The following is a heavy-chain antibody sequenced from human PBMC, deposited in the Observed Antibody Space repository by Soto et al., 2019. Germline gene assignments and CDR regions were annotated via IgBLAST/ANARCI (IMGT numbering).Heavy chain of an antibody. CDR3: AHSPQEGIVVGKDFQH. CDR2: IYWDGDK. V-gene: IGHV2-5*02. J-gene: IGHJ1*01. CDR1: GFSLSTSRGG. D-gene: IGHD3-22*01. Sequence: QITLKESGPTLVKPTQTLTLTCTFSGFSLSTSRGGVGWVRQPPGKALEWLTFIYWDGDKRYSPSLKSRLTITKDTSKSQVVLTMTNMDPVDTATYSCAHSPQEGIVVGKDFQHWGQGTLVTVSS.